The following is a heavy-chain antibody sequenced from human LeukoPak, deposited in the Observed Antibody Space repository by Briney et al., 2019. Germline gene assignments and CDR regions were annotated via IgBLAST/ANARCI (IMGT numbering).Heavy chain of an antibody. CDR3: AKEWMRLSL. J-gene: IGHJ4*02. Sequence: PGWSLRLSCAASGFSISGYAMSWVRQAPGKGLEWVSGISGSGGSTDYADSVKGRFIISRDNSKNRLFLQMNSLRAEDTAVYYCAKEWMRLSLWGQGTMVTVSS. CDR1: GFSISGYA. V-gene: IGHV3-23*01. CDR2: ISGSGGST. D-gene: IGHD5-18*01.